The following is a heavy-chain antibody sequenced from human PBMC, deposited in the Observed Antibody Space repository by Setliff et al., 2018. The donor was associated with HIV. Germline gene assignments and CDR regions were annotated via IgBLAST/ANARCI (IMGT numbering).Heavy chain of an antibody. CDR1: GDSISSGSYF. D-gene: IGHD3-22*01. Sequence: SETLSLTCSVSGDSISSGSYFWGWIRQTPGKGLEWLGNIYYTGFAYYNPSLKSRVTISLGTSRWQFSLTLNSVSAADTAVYFCAREAMYYYDTSGHPQGFDYWGQGTLVTVSS. CDR2: IYYTGFA. V-gene: IGHV4-39*07. J-gene: IGHJ4*02. CDR3: AREAMYYYDTSGHPQGFDY.